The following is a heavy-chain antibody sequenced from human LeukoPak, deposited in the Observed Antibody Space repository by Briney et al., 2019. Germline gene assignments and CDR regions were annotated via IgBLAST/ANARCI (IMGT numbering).Heavy chain of an antibody. CDR3: AGETDIVVVPAL. Sequence: PSETLSLTCTVSGGSISSGSYYWSWIRQPAGKGLEWIGRIYTSGSTNYNPSLKSRVTMSVDTSKNQFSLKLNSVTAADTAVYYCAGETDIVVVPALWGQGTLVTVSS. CDR1: GGSISSGSYY. D-gene: IGHD2-2*01. V-gene: IGHV4-61*02. CDR2: IYTSGST. J-gene: IGHJ4*02.